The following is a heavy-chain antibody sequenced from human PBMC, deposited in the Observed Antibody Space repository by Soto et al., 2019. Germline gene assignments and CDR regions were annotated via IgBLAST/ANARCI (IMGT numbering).Heavy chain of an antibody. Sequence: ASVKVSCKASGYTFTSYAMHWVRQAPGQRLEWMGWINAGNGNTKYSQKFQGRVTITRDTSASTAYMELSSLRSEDTAVYYCARDQAVNDYGDCMAQDVMDVRAQGTTVPGS. CDR1: GYTFTSYA. V-gene: IGHV1-3*01. CDR2: INAGNGNT. CDR3: ARDQAVNDYGDCMAQDVMDV. D-gene: IGHD4-17*01. J-gene: IGHJ6*02.